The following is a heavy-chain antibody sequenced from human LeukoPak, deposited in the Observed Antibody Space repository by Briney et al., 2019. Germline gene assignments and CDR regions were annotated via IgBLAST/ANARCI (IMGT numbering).Heavy chain of an antibody. CDR2: FDPGDGEK. Sequence: ASVKAFCRVSGYTLPELSMHWVRPAPGKGAEWMGVFDPGDGEKILAQKFQGRVTMPEDTSTETAYMALSDLRSEDTAVYYCSTDNFSYYYGSGRYWSFDYWGQGTLVTVSS. CDR1: GYTLPELS. CDR3: STDNFSYYYGSGRYWSFDY. V-gene: IGHV1-24*01. J-gene: IGHJ4*02. D-gene: IGHD3-10*01.